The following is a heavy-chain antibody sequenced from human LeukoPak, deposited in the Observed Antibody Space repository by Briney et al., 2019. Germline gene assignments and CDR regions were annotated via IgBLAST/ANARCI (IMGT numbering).Heavy chain of an antibody. D-gene: IGHD3-22*01. V-gene: IGHV3-15*01. CDR2: IKSKTDGGTT. CDR3: TTEDHIFRRSSGYSVGAFDI. Sequence: GGSLRLSCAASGFTFSNAWMGWVRQAPGKGLEWVGRIKSKTDGGTTDYAAPVKGRFTISRDDSKNTLYLQMNSLKTEDTAVYYCTTEDHIFRRSSGYSVGAFDIWGQGTMVTVSS. CDR1: GFTFSNAW. J-gene: IGHJ3*02.